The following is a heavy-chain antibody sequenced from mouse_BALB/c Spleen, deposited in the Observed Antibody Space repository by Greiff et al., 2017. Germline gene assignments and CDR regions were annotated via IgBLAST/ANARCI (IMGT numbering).Heavy chain of an antibody. CDR2: IWSGGST. Sequence: VQVVESGPGLVQPSPSLSITCTVSGFSLTSYGVNWVRQSPGKGLEWLGVIWSGGSTDYNATFIARLSISKDNYKSKVFFKMNSLQADDTAIYYCAREGLGCAMDYWGQGTSVTVSS. CDR3: AREGLGCAMDY. CDR1: GFSLTSYG. V-gene: IGHV2-4-1*01. J-gene: IGHJ4*01. D-gene: IGHD4-1*01.